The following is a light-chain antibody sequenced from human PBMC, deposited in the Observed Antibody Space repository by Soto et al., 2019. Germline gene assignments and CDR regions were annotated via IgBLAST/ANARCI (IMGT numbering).Light chain of an antibody. CDR3: GTWDSSLSSRV. J-gene: IGLJ3*02. V-gene: IGLV1-51*02. Sequence: QAVVTQPPSVSAAPGQKVTISCSGSSSNIGNNYVSWYQQLPGTAPKLLIYENNKRPSGIPDRFSGSKSGTSATLGITGLQTGDEADYYCGTWDSSLSSRVFGGGTKVTVL. CDR1: SSNIGNNY. CDR2: ENN.